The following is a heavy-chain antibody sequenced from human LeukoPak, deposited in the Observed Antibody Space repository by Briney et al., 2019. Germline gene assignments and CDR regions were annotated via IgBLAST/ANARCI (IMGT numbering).Heavy chain of an antibody. CDR3: ARGGGLDV. D-gene: IGHD3-16*01. CDR1: GFIFSNYP. Sequence: GGSLRLSCAASGFIFSNYPMHWVRQAPGKGLEWVAVISADGNNEHYADSAKGRFTLSRDNAKNSLYLQMSNLRAEDTAVYFCARGGGLDVWGQGATVTVSS. J-gene: IGHJ6*02. V-gene: IGHV3-30-3*01. CDR2: ISADGNNE.